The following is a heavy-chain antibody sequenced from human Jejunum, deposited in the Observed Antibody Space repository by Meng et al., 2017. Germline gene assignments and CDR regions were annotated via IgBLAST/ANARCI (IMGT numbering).Heavy chain of an antibody. J-gene: IGHJ6*02. V-gene: IGHV4-31*03. D-gene: IGHD3-16*01. CDR1: GGSIHSDDSY. Sequence: QVQLQESGPGLVRPSQTLSLTCTVSGGSIHSDDSYWNWVRQRPGKGLEWIGFVSYAETTSYNPSLRGRLSISLGSSGNDVSLTLTSVTAADTAVYYCARGGADNSGYALGVWGQGTSVTVSS. CDR3: ARGGADNSGYALGV. CDR2: VSYAETT.